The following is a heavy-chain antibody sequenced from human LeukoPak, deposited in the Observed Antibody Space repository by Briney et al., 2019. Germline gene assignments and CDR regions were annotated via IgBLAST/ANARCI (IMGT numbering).Heavy chain of an antibody. CDR3: ARDWEVIPTASWKIWYFDL. V-gene: IGHV4-59*12. Sequence: PSETLSLTCTVSGGSISSYYWVWIRQPPGKGLEWVGSIYHSGNTYYNPSLNSRVTISLDTSKNQFSLRLTSVTAADTAVYYCARDWEVIPTASWKIWYFDLWGRGTHLIVSS. CDR2: IYHSGNT. CDR1: GGSISSYY. J-gene: IGHJ2*01. D-gene: IGHD2/OR15-2a*01.